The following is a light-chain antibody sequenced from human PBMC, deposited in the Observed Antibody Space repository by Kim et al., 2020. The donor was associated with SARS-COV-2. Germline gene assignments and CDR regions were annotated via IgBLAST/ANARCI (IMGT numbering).Light chain of an antibody. CDR2: RNN. CDR1: NSNVGSNY. CDR3: AAWDGSLSGRGV. Sequence: RVNNSYSGSNSNVGSNYVYWYHELPGAAPKLLIYRNNQRPSGVPDRFSGSESGTSASLAISGLRSEDEADYYCAAWDGSLSGRGVFGGGTQLTVL. J-gene: IGLJ3*02. V-gene: IGLV1-47*01.